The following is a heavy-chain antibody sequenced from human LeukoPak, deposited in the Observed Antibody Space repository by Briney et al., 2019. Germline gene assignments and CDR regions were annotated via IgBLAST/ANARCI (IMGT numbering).Heavy chain of an antibody. D-gene: IGHD1-26*01. CDR2: LSDSGVYT. J-gene: IGHJ3*02. CDR1: GFTFSSYA. Sequence: GGSLRLSCAASGFTFSSYAMTWVRQAPGKGLEWVSILSDSGVYTYYADSVKGRFTISRDNSENKLYLQMNSLRPEDTAVYYCANPGGTYGPGVFDIWGQGTMVTVSS. V-gene: IGHV3-23*01. CDR3: ANPGGTYGPGVFDI.